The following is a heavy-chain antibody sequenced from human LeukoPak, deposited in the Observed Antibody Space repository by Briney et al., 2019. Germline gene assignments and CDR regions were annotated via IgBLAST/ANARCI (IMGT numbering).Heavy chain of an antibody. Sequence: PGGSLRLSCAASEFTFSTYGMHWVRQAPGKGLEWVALISYDGSNIYYADSVKGRFTISRDNSKNTLYLQMNSLRPDDTAVYYCAREAPHYGMDVWGQGTTVTVSS. CDR1: EFTFSTYG. J-gene: IGHJ6*02. V-gene: IGHV3-30*03. CDR2: ISYDGSNI. CDR3: AREAPHYGMDV.